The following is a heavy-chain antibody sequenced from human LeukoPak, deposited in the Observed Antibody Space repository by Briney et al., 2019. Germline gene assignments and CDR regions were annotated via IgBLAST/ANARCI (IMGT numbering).Heavy chain of an antibody. V-gene: IGHV3-53*05. D-gene: IGHD3-22*01. Sequence: PGGSLRLSCAASGLTVSSNYMSWVRQAPGEGLEWVSVIYSDGGGGTTYYAESVKGRFTISRDNSKNTLYLQMNSLRAEDTAVYYCARVNPPWYYYDSSGYYFIDYWGQGTLVTVSS. CDR3: ARVNPPWYYYDSSGYYFIDY. CDR1: GLTVSSNY. J-gene: IGHJ4*02. CDR2: IYSDGGGGTT.